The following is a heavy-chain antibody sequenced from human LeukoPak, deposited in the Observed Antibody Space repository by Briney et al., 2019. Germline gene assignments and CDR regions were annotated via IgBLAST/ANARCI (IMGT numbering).Heavy chain of an antibody. Sequence: SVKVPCKASGGTFSSYAISWVRQAPGQGLEWMGRIIPIFGTANYAQKFQGRVTITTDESTSTAYMELSSLRSEDTAVYYCARDSRDAPKKITMSEPDPWGQGTPVTVSS. CDR1: GGTFSSYA. J-gene: IGHJ5*02. CDR2: IIPIFGTA. V-gene: IGHV1-69*05. D-gene: IGHD3-10*02. CDR3: ARDSRDAPKKITMSEPDP.